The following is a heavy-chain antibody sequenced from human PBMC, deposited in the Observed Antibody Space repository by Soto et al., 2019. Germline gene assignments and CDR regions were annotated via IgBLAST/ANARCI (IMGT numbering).Heavy chain of an antibody. V-gene: IGHV1-69*08. D-gene: IGHD3-3*01. Sequence: QVHLLQSGAEVKKPGSSVKVSCKASGDTFSTYTLSWVRQAPGQGLEWMGRXXXILTXXDYAQKFQGXVXXXAXXSTNTAYMELSGLRSDDTAVYYCARDGASLRTLYHYFGMDVWGQGTTVTVSS. CDR2: XXXILTXX. CDR3: ARDGASLRTLYHYFGMDV. J-gene: IGHJ6*02. CDR1: GDTFSTYT.